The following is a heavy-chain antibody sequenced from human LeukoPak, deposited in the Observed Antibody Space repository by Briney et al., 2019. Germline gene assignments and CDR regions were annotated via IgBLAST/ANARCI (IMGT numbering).Heavy chain of an antibody. Sequence: SVKVSCKASGGTFSSYAISWVRQAPGQGLEWMGRIIPILGIANYAQKFQGRVTITADKSTSTAYMELSSLRPEDTAVYYCARDGDWEEGGDYYYGMDVWGQGTTVTVSS. V-gene: IGHV1-69*04. CDR2: IIPILGIA. J-gene: IGHJ6*02. D-gene: IGHD3/OR15-3a*01. CDR1: GGTFSSYA. CDR3: ARDGDWEEGGDYYYGMDV.